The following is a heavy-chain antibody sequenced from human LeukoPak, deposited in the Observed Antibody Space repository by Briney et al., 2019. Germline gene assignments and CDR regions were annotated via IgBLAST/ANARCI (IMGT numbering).Heavy chain of an antibody. CDR3: ARGSEWEPLYYFDY. CDR1: GFTFSIYK. D-gene: IGHD1-26*01. V-gene: IGHV3-21*01. CDR2: ISSSSGYL. J-gene: IGHJ4*02. Sequence: GGSLRLSCTASGFTFSIYKMNWVRQAPGKGLEWVALISSSSGYLYYTDSVKGRFTISRDNAKNSLYLQMNSLRAEDTAVYYCARGSEWEPLYYFDYWGQGNLVTVSS.